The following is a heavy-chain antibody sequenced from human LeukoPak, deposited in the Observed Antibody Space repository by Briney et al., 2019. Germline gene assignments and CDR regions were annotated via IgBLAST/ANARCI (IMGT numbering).Heavy chain of an antibody. V-gene: IGHV4-59*01. CDR1: GDSISAKY. J-gene: IGHJ4*02. Sequence: SETLSLTCTVSGDSISAKYWNWIRQPPGKGLEWVAFIYYNGRPKYNPSLQSRVSISIDTSTNQFSLRLTFVTAADTAIYYCARGTASFDYWGPGTPVTVSS. CDR2: IYYNGRP. CDR3: ARGTASFDY.